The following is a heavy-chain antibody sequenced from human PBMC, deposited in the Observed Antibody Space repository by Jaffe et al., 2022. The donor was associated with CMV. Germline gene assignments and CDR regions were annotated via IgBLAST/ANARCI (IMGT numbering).Heavy chain of an antibody. CDR2: ITGSADRT. Sequence: EVQLLESGGNLVQPGGSLTLSCAASGFTFRTYAMSWVRQTPGKGLEWVSAITGSADRTFYADSVRGRFTISRDNSKNTLYLQMNSLRAEDTAVYYCAKREAGAGGLYYFDLWGQGTLVTVSS. D-gene: IGHD1-26*01. CDR3: AKREAGAGGLYYFDL. J-gene: IGHJ4*02. V-gene: IGHV3-23*01. CDR1: GFTFRTYA.